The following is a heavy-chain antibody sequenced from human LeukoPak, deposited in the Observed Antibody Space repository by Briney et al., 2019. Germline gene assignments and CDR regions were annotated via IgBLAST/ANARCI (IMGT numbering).Heavy chain of an antibody. CDR2: INPSGGST. D-gene: IGHD3-22*01. CDR1: GYTFTGYY. Sequence: ASVKVSCKASGYTFTGYYIHWVRQAPGQGLEWMGIINPSGGSTSYAQKFQGRVTMTRDMSTSTVYMELSSLRSEDTAVYYCARGPGEGGSSGYYYGKPEDPAEYYFDYWGQGTLVTVSS. V-gene: IGHV1-46*01. CDR3: ARGPGEGGSSGYYYGKPEDPAEYYFDY. J-gene: IGHJ4*02.